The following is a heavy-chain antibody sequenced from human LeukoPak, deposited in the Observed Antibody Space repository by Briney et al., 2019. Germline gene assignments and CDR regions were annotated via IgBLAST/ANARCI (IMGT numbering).Heavy chain of an antibody. V-gene: IGHV4-38-2*01. Sequence: SETLSLTCAVSGYSTSSGYYWGWIRQPPGKGLEWIGSIYHSGSTYYNPSLKSRVTISVDTSKNQFSLKLSSVTAADTAVYYCARSSIAARRDFDYWGQGTLVTVSS. CDR1: GYSTSSGYY. J-gene: IGHJ4*02. CDR2: IYHSGST. D-gene: IGHD6-6*01. CDR3: ARSSIAARRDFDY.